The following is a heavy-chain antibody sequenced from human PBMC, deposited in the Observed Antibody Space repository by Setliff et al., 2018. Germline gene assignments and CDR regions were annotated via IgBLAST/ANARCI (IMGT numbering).Heavy chain of an antibody. Sequence: PSETLSLTCTVSGGSISSSSYYWGWIRQPPGKGLEWIGSIYYRGSTYYNPSLKSRVTVSVDTAKNQFSLKLSSVTAADTAVYYCAGYSGYGGYDYWGQGTLVTVSS. CDR3: AGYSGYGGYDY. D-gene: IGHD5-12*01. CDR1: GGSISSSSYY. J-gene: IGHJ4*02. V-gene: IGHV4-39*01. CDR2: IYYRGST.